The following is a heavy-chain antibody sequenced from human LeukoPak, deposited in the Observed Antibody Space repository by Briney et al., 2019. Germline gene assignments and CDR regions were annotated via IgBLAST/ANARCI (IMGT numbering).Heavy chain of an antibody. CDR2: IYPGDSDT. CDR1: GFSFTNHW. Sequence: GESLKISCKASGFSFTNHWIGWVRPMPGKGLEWMGIIYPGDSDTRYSPSFQGRVTISADKSIDTAYLQWRSLKASDTAMYFCAGHSFDTVDAFDIWGQGTMVTVSS. CDR3: AGHSFDTVDAFDI. D-gene: IGHD3-9*01. J-gene: IGHJ3*02. V-gene: IGHV5-51*01.